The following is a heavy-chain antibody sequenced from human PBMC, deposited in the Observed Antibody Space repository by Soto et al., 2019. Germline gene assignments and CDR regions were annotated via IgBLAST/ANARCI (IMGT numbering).Heavy chain of an antibody. Sequence: QVQLQESGPGLVKPSQTLSLTCTVSGGSIRSGDYYWSWIRQPPGKGLEWIGYIYYSGSTYYNPSLKSRVTISVDTSKNQFSLKLSSVTAADTAVYYYAVSIGARYFDYWGQGTLVNVSS. J-gene: IGHJ4*02. D-gene: IGHD6-6*01. CDR1: GGSIRSGDYY. V-gene: IGHV4-30-4*01. CDR2: IYYSGST. CDR3: AVSIGARYFDY.